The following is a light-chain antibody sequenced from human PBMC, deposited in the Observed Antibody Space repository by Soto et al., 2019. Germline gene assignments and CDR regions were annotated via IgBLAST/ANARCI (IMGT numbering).Light chain of an antibody. J-gene: IGKJ2*01. CDR3: QQYDNFPFA. CDR1: QDINNF. Sequence: DIQMTQSPSSLSASVGDRVTITCQASQDINNFVNWYQQKPGKAPKLLIYDASNLERGVPSRFSGSGSGTDYTFTISSLQPEDIATYYCQQYDNFPFAFGQGTKVEI. CDR2: DAS. V-gene: IGKV1-33*01.